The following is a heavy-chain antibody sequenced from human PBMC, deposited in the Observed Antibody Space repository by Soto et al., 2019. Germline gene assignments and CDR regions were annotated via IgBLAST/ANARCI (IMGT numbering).Heavy chain of an antibody. CDR3: ARETPDYGDLSSPSGYYGMDV. CDR2: IYYSGST. V-gene: IGHV4-31*03. Sequence: SETLSLTCTVSGGSISSGGYYWSWIRQHPGKGLEWIGYIYYSGSTYYNPSLKSRVTISVDTSKSQFSLKLSSVTAADTAVYYCARETPDYGDLSSPSGYYGMDVWGQGTTVTVSS. J-gene: IGHJ6*02. CDR1: GGSISSGGYY. D-gene: IGHD4-17*01.